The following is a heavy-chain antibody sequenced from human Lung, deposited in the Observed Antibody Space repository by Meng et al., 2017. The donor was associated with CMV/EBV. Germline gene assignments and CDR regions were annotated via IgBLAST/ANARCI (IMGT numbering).Heavy chain of an antibody. CDR2: MDYRGST. V-gene: IGHV4-30-4*01. CDR3: ARGELLWDY. CDR1: GDTLSSGEYL. D-gene: IGHD2-2*01. Sequence: VKREESGPGLVKRSQTLSLTCTVSGDTLSSGEYLWSWIRKHPGKGLEWIGYMDYRGSTFYNPSLKSRVTISVDTSKNQFSLKLSSVTAADTAVYFCARGELLWDYWGQGTLVTVFS. J-gene: IGHJ4*02.